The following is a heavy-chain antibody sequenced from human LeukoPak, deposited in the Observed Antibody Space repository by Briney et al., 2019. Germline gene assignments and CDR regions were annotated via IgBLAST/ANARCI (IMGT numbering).Heavy chain of an antibody. D-gene: IGHD1-26*01. CDR1: GGSISSYY. Sequence: SETLSLTCTVSGGSISSYYWSWIRQPPGKGLEWIGYIYYSGSTNYNPSLKSRVTISVDTSKNQFSLKLSSATAADTAVYYCARDSDDDAFDIWGQGTMVTVSS. J-gene: IGHJ3*02. V-gene: IGHV4-59*01. CDR2: IYYSGST. CDR3: ARDSDDDAFDI.